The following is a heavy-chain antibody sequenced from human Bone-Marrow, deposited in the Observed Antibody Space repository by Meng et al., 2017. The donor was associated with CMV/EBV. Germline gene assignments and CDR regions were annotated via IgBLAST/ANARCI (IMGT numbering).Heavy chain of an antibody. Sequence: GESLKISCAASGFTFSSYAMSWVRQAPGKGLEWVSVIYSGGSSTYYADSVKGRFTISRDNSKNTLYLQMNSLRAEDTAVYYCTSADPRRGRSILYWGQGTLVTVSS. D-gene: IGHD6-13*01. V-gene: IGHV3-23*03. J-gene: IGHJ1*01. CDR3: TSADPRRGRSILY. CDR2: IYSGGSST. CDR1: GFTFSSYA.